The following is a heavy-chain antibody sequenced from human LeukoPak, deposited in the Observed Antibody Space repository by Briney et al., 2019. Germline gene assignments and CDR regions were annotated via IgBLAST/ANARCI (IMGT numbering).Heavy chain of an antibody. CDR2: FYSGGST. J-gene: IGHJ3*02. Sequence: PSETLSLTCTVSGGSFSSTNFYWGWIRQPPGKGLEWIGSFYSGGSTYYNPSLKSRVTISVDTSKNQFSLKLSSVTAADTAVYYCARNSYYYNSGEGAFDIWGQGTMVTVSS. CDR1: GGSFSSTNFY. D-gene: IGHD3-22*01. V-gene: IGHV4-39*07. CDR3: ARNSYYYNSGEGAFDI.